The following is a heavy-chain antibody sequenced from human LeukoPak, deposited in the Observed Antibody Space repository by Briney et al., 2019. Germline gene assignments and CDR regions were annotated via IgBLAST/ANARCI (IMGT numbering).Heavy chain of an antibody. CDR3: AKDDAKLSLGYSYGRLWDY. D-gene: IGHD5-18*01. V-gene: IGHV3-30*18. CDR1: GFTFSSYG. CDR2: ISYDGSNK. J-gene: IGHJ4*02. Sequence: GGSLRLSCAASGFTFSSYGMHWVRQAPGKGLEWVAVISYDGSNKYYADSVKGRFTISRDNSKNTLYLQMNSLRAEDTAVYYCAKDDAKLSLGYSYGRLWDYWGQGTLVTVSS.